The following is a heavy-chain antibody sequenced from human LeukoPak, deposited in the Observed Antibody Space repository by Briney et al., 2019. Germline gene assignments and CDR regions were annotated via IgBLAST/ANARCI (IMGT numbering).Heavy chain of an antibody. D-gene: IGHD6-6*01. V-gene: IGHV3-15*01. J-gene: IGHJ6*02. CDR1: GFTFRNAW. CDR3: SSSSSPYYYYYGMDV. CDR2: IKSKTDGGTT. Sequence: PGGSLRLSCAASGFTFRNAWMSWVRQAPGKGPEWVGRIKSKTDGGTTDYAAPVKGRFTISRDDSKNTLYLQMNSLKTEDTAVYYCSSSSSPYYYYYGMDVWGQGTTVTVSS.